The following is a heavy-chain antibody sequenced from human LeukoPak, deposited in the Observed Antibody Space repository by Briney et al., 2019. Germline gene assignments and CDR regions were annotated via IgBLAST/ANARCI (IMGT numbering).Heavy chain of an antibody. CDR2: ISGSGGST. CDR3: ARVDGLSGNYYFDY. Sequence: GGSLRLSCAASEFTFSSYAMNWVRQAPGKGLEWVSAISGSGGSTYYADSVKGRFTISRDNSKNTLYLQMNSLRAGDTAVYYCARVDGLSGNYYFDYWGQGTLVTVSS. J-gene: IGHJ4*02. V-gene: IGHV3-23*01. D-gene: IGHD1-26*01. CDR1: EFTFSSYA.